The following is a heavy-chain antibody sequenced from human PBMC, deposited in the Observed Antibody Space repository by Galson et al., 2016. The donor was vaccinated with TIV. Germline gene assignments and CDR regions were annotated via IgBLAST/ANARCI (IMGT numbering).Heavy chain of an antibody. Sequence: LRLSCAASGFTFSTKSMSWVRQAPGKGLEWVSAISGSGGTTYYADSVKGRFTISRDNSNNTLYLQMNSLRAEDRAVYYCAKGPGSDPYHYYGLDVWGQGTTVTV. V-gene: IGHV3-23*01. CDR2: ISGSGGTT. CDR3: AKGPGSDPYHYYGLDV. D-gene: IGHD3-16*02. J-gene: IGHJ6*02. CDR1: GFTFSTKS.